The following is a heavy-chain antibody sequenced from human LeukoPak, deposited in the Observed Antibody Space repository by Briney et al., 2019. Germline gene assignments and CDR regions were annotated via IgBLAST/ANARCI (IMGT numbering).Heavy chain of an antibody. CDR1: GDSISSYH. V-gene: IGHV4-59*01. Sequence: SETLSLTCTVSGDSISSYHRSWIRQPPGKGLEWIGYIYDSGNTNYNPSLKSRVTISVDTSKNQFSLKMRSVTAADTAVYYCARTEQLWLKVDDWGQGTLVTVSS. CDR3: ARTEQLWLKVDD. CDR2: IYDSGNT. D-gene: IGHD5-18*01. J-gene: IGHJ4*02.